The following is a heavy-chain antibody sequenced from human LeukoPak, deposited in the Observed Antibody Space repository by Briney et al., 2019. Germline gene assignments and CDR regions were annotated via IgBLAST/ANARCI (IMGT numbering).Heavy chain of an antibody. J-gene: IGHJ4*02. CDR3: ARANYMVRGVTHFDY. CDR2: INPNSGGT. V-gene: IGHV1-2*02. D-gene: IGHD3-10*01. Sequence: GASVKVSCKASGYTFTGYYMHWVRQAPGQGLEWMGWINPNSGGTNYAQEFQGRVTMTRDTSISTAYMELSRLRSDDTAVYYCARANYMVRGVTHFDYWGQGTLVTVSS. CDR1: GYTFTGYY.